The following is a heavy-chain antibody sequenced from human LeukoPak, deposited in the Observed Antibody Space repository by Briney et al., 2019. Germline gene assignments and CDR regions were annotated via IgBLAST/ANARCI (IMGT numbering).Heavy chain of an antibody. J-gene: IGHJ4*02. CDR2: IIPGLHLT. CDR3: SFSKRTSDGPAVDY. V-gene: IGHV1-69*04. CDR1: GGTFNTYD. Sequence: RASVKVSCKASGGTFNTYDINWVRQAPGQGLEWMGRIIPGLHLTSYAQRFHGRVTISADKSTSTTYLELNNLGSEDTAVYFCSFSKRTSDGPAVDYWGQGTLATVSS. D-gene: IGHD1-1*01.